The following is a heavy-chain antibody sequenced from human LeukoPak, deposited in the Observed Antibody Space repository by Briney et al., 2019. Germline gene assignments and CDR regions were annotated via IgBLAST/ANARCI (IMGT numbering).Heavy chain of an antibody. J-gene: IGHJ4*02. CDR1: GGTFSSYA. CDR2: IIPILGIA. D-gene: IGHD3-10*01. CDR3: ASGRITMVRGVNSFDY. Sequence: ASVKVSCKVSGGTFSSYAISWVRQAPGQGLEWMGRIIPILGIANYAQKFQGRVTITADKSTSTAYMELSSLRSEDTAVYYCASGRITMVRGVNSFDYWGQGTLVTVSS. V-gene: IGHV1-69*04.